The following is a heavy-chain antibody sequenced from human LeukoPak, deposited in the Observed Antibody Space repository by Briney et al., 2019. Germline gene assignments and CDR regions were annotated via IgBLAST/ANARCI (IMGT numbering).Heavy chain of an antibody. CDR2: ISAYNGNT. J-gene: IGHJ3*02. CDR1: GYTFTTYG. D-gene: IGHD1-14*01. Sequence: GASVKVSCKASGYTFTTYGITWVRQAPGQGLEWMGWISAYNGNTNYAQKLQGRVTMTTDTSTSTAYMELRSLRSDDTAVYYCAREEVARLDKIPHGAFDIWGQGTMVTVSS. V-gene: IGHV1-18*01. CDR3: AREEVARLDKIPHGAFDI.